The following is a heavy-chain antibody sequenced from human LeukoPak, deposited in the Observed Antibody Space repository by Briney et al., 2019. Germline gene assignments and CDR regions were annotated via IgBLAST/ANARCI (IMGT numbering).Heavy chain of an antibody. CDR3: ARNGGNSDYGY. CDR2: IYHNGAT. D-gene: IGHD4-23*01. V-gene: IGHV4-4*03. J-gene: IGHJ4*02. Sequence: PPETLSLTCAVSGGSISSSSSICWTWVRQPPGEGLEWIGEIYHNGATNYNPSLKSRVTMLLDKSKNQFFLKLNSVTAADTAVYYCARNGGNSDYGYWGQGTLVTVSA. CDR1: GGSISSSSSIC.